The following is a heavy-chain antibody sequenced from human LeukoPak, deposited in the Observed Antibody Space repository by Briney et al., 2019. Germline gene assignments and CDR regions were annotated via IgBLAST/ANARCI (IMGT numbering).Heavy chain of an antibody. J-gene: IGHJ4*02. Sequence: GSLRLSCAASGFTFSSYAMHWVRQAPGKGLGGVAVISYDGSNKYYADSVKGRFTISRDNSKNTLYLQMNSLRAEDTAVYYCARVAGDYYDSSGYYYNYWGQGTLVTVSS. CDR1: GFTFSSYA. CDR2: ISYDGSNK. V-gene: IGHV3-30-3*01. D-gene: IGHD3-22*01. CDR3: ARVAGDYYDSSGYYYNY.